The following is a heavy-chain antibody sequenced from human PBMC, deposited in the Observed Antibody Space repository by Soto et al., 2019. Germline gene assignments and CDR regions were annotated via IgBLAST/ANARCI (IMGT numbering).Heavy chain of an antibody. D-gene: IGHD3-22*01. J-gene: IGHJ1*01. CDR3: TQNDDSSGYYREDFQH. Sequence: GGSLRLSCAASGFTFINAWMNWVRQAPGKGLEWVGRIKSKTDGGTTDYAAPVKGRFTISRDDSKNTLYLQMNSLKTEDTAVYYCTQNDDSSGYYREDFQHWGQGTLVTVSS. CDR2: IKSKTDGGTT. V-gene: IGHV3-15*07. CDR1: GFTFINAW.